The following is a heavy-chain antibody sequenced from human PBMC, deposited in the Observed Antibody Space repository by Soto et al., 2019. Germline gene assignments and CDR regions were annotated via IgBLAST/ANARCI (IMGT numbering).Heavy chain of an antibody. D-gene: IGHD3-3*01. Sequence: QVQLVQSGAEVKKPGASVKVSCKASGYTFTSYGISWVRQAPGQGLEWMGWISAYNGNTNYAQKLQGRVTMTTDTSTSTAYMELRSLISDDTAVYYCARDSTVTIFGVVINPPGYYYYGMDVWGQGTTVTVSS. J-gene: IGHJ6*02. CDR1: GYTFTSYG. CDR2: ISAYNGNT. V-gene: IGHV1-18*01. CDR3: ARDSTVTIFGVVINPPGYYYYGMDV.